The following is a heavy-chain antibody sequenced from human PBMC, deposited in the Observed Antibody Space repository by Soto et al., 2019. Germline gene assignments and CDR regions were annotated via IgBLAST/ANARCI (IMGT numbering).Heavy chain of an antibody. CDR2: IYYSGST. Sequence: SETLSLTCTVSGGSISSGDYYWSWIRQPPGKGLEWIGYIYYSGSTYYNPSLKSRVTISEDTSKNQFSLKLSSVTAADTAVYYCASQQYYYDSSGYYFVDYWGQGTLVTVSS. J-gene: IGHJ4*02. V-gene: IGHV4-30-4*01. CDR1: GGSISSGDYY. D-gene: IGHD3-22*01. CDR3: ASQQYYYDSSGYYFVDY.